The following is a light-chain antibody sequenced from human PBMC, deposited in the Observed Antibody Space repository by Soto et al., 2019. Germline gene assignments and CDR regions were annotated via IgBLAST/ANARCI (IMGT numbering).Light chain of an antibody. J-gene: IGLJ3*02. CDR3: CSYSGSDSLL. CDR2: DVT. Sequence: QSALTQPRSVSGSPGETVTISCTGTSSDVGSYNYVSWYQQYPGKAPKVMIYDVTERPSEVPDRFSGSKSGNTASLISSGLQAEDEAEYFCCSYSGSDSLLFGGGTKLTVL. V-gene: IGLV2-11*01. CDR1: SSDVGSYNY.